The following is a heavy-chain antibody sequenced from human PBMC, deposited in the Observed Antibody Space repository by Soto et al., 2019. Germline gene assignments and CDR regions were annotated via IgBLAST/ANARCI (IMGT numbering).Heavy chain of an antibody. CDR3: AKDGMVGVVPAAIDYYYYGMDV. CDR1: GFTFSSYG. CDR2: ISYDGSNK. Sequence: HPGGSLRLSCAASGFTFSSYGMHWVRQAPGKGLEWVAVISYDGSNKYYADSVKGRFTISRDNSKNTLYLQMNSLRAEDTAVYYCAKDGMVGVVPAAIDYYYYGMDVWGQGTTVTVSS. D-gene: IGHD2-2*02. J-gene: IGHJ6*02. V-gene: IGHV3-30*18.